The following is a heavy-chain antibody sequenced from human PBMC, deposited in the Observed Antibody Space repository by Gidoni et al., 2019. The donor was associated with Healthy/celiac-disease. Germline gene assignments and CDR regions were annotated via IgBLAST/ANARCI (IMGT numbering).Heavy chain of an antibody. J-gene: IGHJ5*02. CDR1: GFTFSSYE. Sequence: EVQLVESGGGLVQPGGSLRLSCAASGFTFSSYEMNWVRQAPGKGLEWVSYISSSGSTIYYADSVKGRFTISRDNAKNSLYLQMNSLRAEDTAVYYCAREVYNWVDTAMGRWFDPWGQGTLVTVSS. V-gene: IGHV3-48*03. D-gene: IGHD5-18*01. CDR3: AREVYNWVDTAMGRWFDP. CDR2: ISSSGSTI.